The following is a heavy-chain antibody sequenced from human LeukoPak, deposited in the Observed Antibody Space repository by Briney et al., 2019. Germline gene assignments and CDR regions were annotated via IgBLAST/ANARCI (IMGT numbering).Heavy chain of an antibody. J-gene: IGHJ6*04. D-gene: IGHD6-19*01. CDR3: ARVRLDYYYGMDV. CDR1: GGTFSSYA. Sequence: SVKVSCKASGGTFSSYAISWVRQAPGQGLEWMGGIVPIFGTANYAQKFQGRVTITADESTSTAYMELSSLRSEDTVVYYCARVRLDYYYGMDVWGKGTTVTVSS. V-gene: IGHV1-69*13. CDR2: IVPIFGTA.